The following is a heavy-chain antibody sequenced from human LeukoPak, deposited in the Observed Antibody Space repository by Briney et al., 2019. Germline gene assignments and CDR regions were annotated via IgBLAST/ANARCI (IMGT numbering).Heavy chain of an antibody. CDR3: ARVTYYYGSGSYYYYYYMDV. Sequence: SETLSLTCTVSGGSISSGSYYWSWIRQPPGKGLEWIGYIYYSGSTNYNPSLKSRVTISVDTSKNQFSLKLSSVTAADTAVYYCARVTYYYGSGSYYYYYYMDVWGKGTTVTVSS. CDR1: GGSISSGSYY. J-gene: IGHJ6*03. CDR2: IYYSGST. V-gene: IGHV4-61*01. D-gene: IGHD3-10*01.